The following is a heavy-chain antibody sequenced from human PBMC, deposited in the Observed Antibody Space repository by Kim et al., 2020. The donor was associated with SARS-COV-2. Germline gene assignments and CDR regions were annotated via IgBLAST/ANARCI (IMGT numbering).Heavy chain of an antibody. V-gene: IGHV3-21*01. CDR2: ISSNSKYI. CDR3: ARGTMGSREGFDS. J-gene: IGHJ4*02. D-gene: IGHD1-1*01. Sequence: GGSLRLSCAASAFIFSTYSMHWVRQAPGKGLEWVASISSNSKYIYYADSVRGRFTISRDNARNSAYLQMNSLRAEDTAVYYCARGTMGSREGFDSWGQGT. CDR1: AFIFSTYS.